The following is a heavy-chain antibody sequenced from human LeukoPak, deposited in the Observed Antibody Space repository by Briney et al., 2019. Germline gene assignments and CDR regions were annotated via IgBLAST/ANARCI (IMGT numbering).Heavy chain of an antibody. CDR3: ARQNDFRLDY. CDR2: IYRGDSDS. CDR1: GYAFSSYW. D-gene: IGHD3-3*01. J-gene: IGHJ4*02. V-gene: IGHV5-51*01. Sequence: PGESLRISCKGSGYAFSSYWIGGVPQMPGKGLEWMGIIYRGDSDSRYRSSLRGQVTISVDTSIGTAYLQWSSLNASDTAFYYCARQNDFRLDYWGQGTLVAVSS.